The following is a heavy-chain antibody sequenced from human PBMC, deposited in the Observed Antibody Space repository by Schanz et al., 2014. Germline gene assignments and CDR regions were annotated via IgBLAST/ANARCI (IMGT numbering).Heavy chain of an antibody. J-gene: IGHJ4*02. CDR1: GYNFIGYY. CDR3: ARDRAGASYYFNY. D-gene: IGHD1-26*01. V-gene: IGHV1-2*06. CDR2: INPNSGGT. Sequence: QVQLVQSGAEVKKPGSSVKVSCTASGYNFIGYYINWVRQAPGQGLEWMGRINPNSGGTIYTQRFQGRVSLTRDTSISTAYMELNSLTSDDTAIYYCARDRAGASYYFNYWGQGSLVTVSS.